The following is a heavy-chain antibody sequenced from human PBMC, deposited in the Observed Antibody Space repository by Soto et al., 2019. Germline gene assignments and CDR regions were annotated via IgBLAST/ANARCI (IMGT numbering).Heavy chain of an antibody. CDR3: ARALGFRWLVQGRWFDP. D-gene: IGHD6-19*01. Sequence: SETLSLTCAVYGGSFSGYYWSWIRQPPGKGLEWIGEINHSGSTNYNPSLKSRVTISVDTSKNQFSLKLSSVTAADTAVYYCARALGFRWLVQGRWFDPWGQGTLVTVSS. CDR2: INHSGST. J-gene: IGHJ5*02. CDR1: GGSFSGYY. V-gene: IGHV4-34*01.